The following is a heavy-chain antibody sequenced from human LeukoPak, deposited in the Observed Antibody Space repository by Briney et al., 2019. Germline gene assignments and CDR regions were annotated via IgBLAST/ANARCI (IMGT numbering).Heavy chain of an antibody. CDR3: ARRVAVARRDAFDI. CDR2: ITTYNGYT. Sequence: ASVKVSCKASGYTFTNYGISWMRQAPGQGLEWMGWITTYNGYTNYAQKFQGRVTMTTDTSTSTAYMELRSLRSDDTAVYYCARRVAVARRDAFDIWGQGTMVTVSS. D-gene: IGHD6-19*01. V-gene: IGHV1-18*01. CDR1: GYTFTNYG. J-gene: IGHJ3*02.